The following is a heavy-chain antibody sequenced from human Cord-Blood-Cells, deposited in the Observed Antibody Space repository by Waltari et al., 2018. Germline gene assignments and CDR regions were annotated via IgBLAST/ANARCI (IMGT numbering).Heavy chain of an antibody. CDR3: ARPHGSGSYYYFDY. V-gene: IGHV4-59*08. D-gene: IGHD3-10*01. CDR1: GGSISSYY. J-gene: IGHJ4*02. Sequence: QVQLQESGPGLVKPSETMSLTCTAPGGSISSYYWSWIRHPPGKGLEWIGYIYYSGSTNYNPSLKSRVTISVDTSKNQFSLKLSSVTAADTAVYYCARPHGSGSYYYFDYWGQGTLVTVSS. CDR2: IYYSGST.